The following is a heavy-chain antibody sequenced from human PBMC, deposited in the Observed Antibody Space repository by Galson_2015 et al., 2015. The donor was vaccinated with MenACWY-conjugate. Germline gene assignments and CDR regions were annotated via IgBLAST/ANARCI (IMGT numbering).Heavy chain of an antibody. V-gene: IGHV3-49*03. D-gene: IGHD3-3*01. CDR2: ISKKADGGTT. CDR1: GPTFGDSP. Sequence: SLRLSCAASGPTFGDSPMHWFRQAPGTGLEWVGFISKKADGGTTEYAASVKGRFTISRDDSKSIAYLQMNSLQTEDTAVYHCTRPDFWSGRDAFDIWGQGTMVTVSS. CDR3: TRPDFWSGRDAFDI. J-gene: IGHJ3*02.